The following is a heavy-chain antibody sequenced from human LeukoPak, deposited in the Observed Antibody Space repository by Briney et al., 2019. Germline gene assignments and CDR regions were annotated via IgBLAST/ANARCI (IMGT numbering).Heavy chain of an antibody. V-gene: IGHV3-30*03. J-gene: IGHJ6*03. D-gene: IGHD7-27*01. CDR2: ISYDGSNK. CDR1: GFTFSSYG. Sequence: GRSLRLSCAAPGFTFSSYGMHWVRQAPGKGLEWVAVISYDGSNKYYADSVKGRFTVSRDNSKNTLYLQMNSLRAEDTAVYYCARYLGIYYYYYYMDVWGKGTTVTVSS. CDR3: ARYLGIYYYYYYMDV.